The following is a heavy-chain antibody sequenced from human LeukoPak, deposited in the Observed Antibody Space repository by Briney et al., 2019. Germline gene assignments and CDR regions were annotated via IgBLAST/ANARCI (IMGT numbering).Heavy chain of an antibody. Sequence: GGSLRLSCVASGFTFSSYLMHWVRQAPGKGLEWVAVISNDGSNKYYADSVKGRFTISRDNSKNTLYVQMKSLRGEDTAVYYCAKAHSSGWYDYWGQGTLVTVSS. CDR2: ISNDGSNK. CDR1: GFTFSSYL. D-gene: IGHD6-19*01. CDR3: AKAHSSGWYDY. J-gene: IGHJ4*02. V-gene: IGHV3-30-3*01.